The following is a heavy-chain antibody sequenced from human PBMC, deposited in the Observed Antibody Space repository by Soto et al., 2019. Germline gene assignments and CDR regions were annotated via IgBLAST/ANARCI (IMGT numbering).Heavy chain of an antibody. Sequence: WGSLRLSCAASGFTFSSYAISFCRQSPFKWREWVSAISGSGGSTYYADSVKGRFTISRDNSKNTLYLQMNSLRAEDTAVYYCAKVTSDDYVWGSYRYFDYWGQGTLVTVSS. CDR1: GFTFSSYA. D-gene: IGHD3-16*02. J-gene: IGHJ4*02. V-gene: IGHV3-23*01. CDR2: ISGSGGST. CDR3: AKVTSDDYVWGSYRYFDY.